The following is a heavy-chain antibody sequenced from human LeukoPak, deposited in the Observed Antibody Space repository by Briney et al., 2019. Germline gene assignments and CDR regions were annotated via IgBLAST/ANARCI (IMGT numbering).Heavy chain of an antibody. Sequence: SETLSLTCTVSGDSMSGYWAWVRRPAGKGLEWIGRISTSGGTDYNPSLKSRVTMSVDTSKNQFSLKLRSMTAADTAVYYCARSNSGSYGWFDPWGQGTLVTVSS. CDR2: ISTSGGT. CDR3: ARSNSGSYGWFDP. J-gene: IGHJ5*02. CDR1: GDSMSGY. D-gene: IGHD1-26*01. V-gene: IGHV4-4*07.